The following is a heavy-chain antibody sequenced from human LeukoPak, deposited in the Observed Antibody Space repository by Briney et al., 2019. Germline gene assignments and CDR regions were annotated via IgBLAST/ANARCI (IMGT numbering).Heavy chain of an antibody. D-gene: IGHD6-13*01. J-gene: IGHJ5*02. CDR3: ARRRQQLVRWFDP. V-gene: IGHV4-38-2*02. CDR1: GYSISSGHY. Sequence: SETLSLTCTVSGYSISSGHYWGWIRQPPGKGLEWIGSMYHSGSTYYNPPLKSRVTISVDTSKNQFSLKLSSVTAADTAVYYCARRRQQLVRWFDPWGQGTLVTVSS. CDR2: MYHSGST.